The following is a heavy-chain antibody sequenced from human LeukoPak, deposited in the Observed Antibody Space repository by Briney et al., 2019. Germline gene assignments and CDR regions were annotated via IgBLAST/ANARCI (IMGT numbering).Heavy chain of an antibody. CDR3: AKGGGEAYYYYYMDV. J-gene: IGHJ6*03. V-gene: IGHV3-7*03. CDR1: GFTFRNFW. D-gene: IGHD5-12*01. CDR2: IRQDGNEK. Sequence: GGSLRLSCAASGFTFRNFWMGWVRQAPGKGLEWVANIRQDGNEKYYVDSVKGRFTISRDNAKNSLYLQMNDLRSEDMAMYYCAKGGGEAYYYYYMDVWGKGTTVTVSS.